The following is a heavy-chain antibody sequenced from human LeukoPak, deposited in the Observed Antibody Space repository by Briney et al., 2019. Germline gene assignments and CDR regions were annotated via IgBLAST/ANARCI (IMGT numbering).Heavy chain of an antibody. CDR2: VSTYSGNT. CDR1: RYTSTTYG. Sequence: ASLKVSCKPSRYTSTTYGISWVRQAPGQGLEWMGWVSTYSGNTNYVQKLQGRVTMTTDTSTNTAYMELRSLRSDDTAVYYCARGRAAADDFDYWGQGTLVTVSS. D-gene: IGHD6-13*01. CDR3: ARGRAAADDFDY. J-gene: IGHJ4*02. V-gene: IGHV1-18*04.